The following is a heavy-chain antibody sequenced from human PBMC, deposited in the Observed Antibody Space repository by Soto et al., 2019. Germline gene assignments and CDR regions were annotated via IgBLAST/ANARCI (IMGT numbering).Heavy chain of an antibody. CDR3: ARDRYGSGRDCWPGDAFDI. CDR2: IYNSGST. CDR1: GGSIRSVNYY. V-gene: IGHV4-31*03. D-gene: IGHD2-15*01. J-gene: IGHJ3*02. Sequence: QVQLQESGPGLVKPSQTLSLTCTVSGGSIRSVNYYWSWIRQRPGKALEWIGYIYNSGSTYYNPSLKSRVTISADTAKNQFSLKLSPVTAADTAVYYCARDRYGSGRDCWPGDAFDIWGQGTMVTVSS.